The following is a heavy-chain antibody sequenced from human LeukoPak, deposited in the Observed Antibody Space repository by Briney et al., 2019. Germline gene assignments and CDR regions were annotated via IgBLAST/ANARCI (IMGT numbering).Heavy chain of an antibody. V-gene: IGHV4-4*07. CDR2: VYPTGRT. J-gene: IGHJ4*02. CDR1: DSIGSYY. Sequence: SETLSLTCSVSDSIGSYYWSWIRQPTGKGLEWIGRVYPTGRTSSNPSLQSRVTLSVDTSKNQFSLTLSSVTAADTAVYYCARAPARGLYYFDHWGQGAQVIVSS. D-gene: IGHD3-10*01. CDR3: ARAPARGLYYFDH.